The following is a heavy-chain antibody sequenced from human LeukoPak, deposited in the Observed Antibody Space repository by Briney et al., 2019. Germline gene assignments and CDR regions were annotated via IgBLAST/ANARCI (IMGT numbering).Heavy chain of an antibody. CDR1: GYSIGSGYY. Sequence: SETLSLTCAVSGYSIGSGYYWGWIRQPPGKGLEWIGSIYHSGSTYYNPSLKSRVTISVDTSKNQFSLKLSSVTAADTAVYYCARRPDPIAAAGDWGQGTLVTVSS. CDR2: IYHSGST. D-gene: IGHD6-13*01. J-gene: IGHJ4*02. V-gene: IGHV4-38-2*01. CDR3: ARRPDPIAAAGD.